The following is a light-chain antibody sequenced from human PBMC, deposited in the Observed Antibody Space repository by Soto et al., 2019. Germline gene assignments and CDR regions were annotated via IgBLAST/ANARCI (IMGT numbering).Light chain of an antibody. J-gene: IGKJ1*01. CDR3: QQHSHWPPWT. V-gene: IGKV3D-20*02. Sequence: EIVLTQSPGTLSLSPGERATLSCRASQSVSSSYLAWYQQKPGQAPRLLIYGASSRATGIPDRFSGSGSGTDFTLTISRLEPEDFAVYYCQQHSHWPPWTFGQGTRVE. CDR1: QSVSSSY. CDR2: GAS.